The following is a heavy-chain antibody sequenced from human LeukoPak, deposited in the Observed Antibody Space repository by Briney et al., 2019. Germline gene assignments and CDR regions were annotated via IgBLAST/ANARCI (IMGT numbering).Heavy chain of an antibody. Sequence: ASVKVSCKASGCTFTAYYMHWVRQAPGQGLEYMGWINPDSGDTNYAQKFQGRVTMTRDTSISTAYMELSRLRSDDTAVYYCARDYDFWVGMFDYWGQGTLVTVSS. D-gene: IGHD3-3*01. J-gene: IGHJ4*02. CDR3: ARDYDFWVGMFDY. V-gene: IGHV1-2*02. CDR1: GCTFTAYY. CDR2: INPDSGDT.